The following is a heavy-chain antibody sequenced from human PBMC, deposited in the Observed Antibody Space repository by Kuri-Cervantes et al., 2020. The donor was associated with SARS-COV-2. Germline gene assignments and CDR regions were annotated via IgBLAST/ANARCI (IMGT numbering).Heavy chain of an antibody. Sequence: GGSLRLSCAASGFTFSSYAMHWVRQAPGKGLEWVAVISYDGSNKYYADSVKGRFTISRDNSKNTLYLQMNSLRAEDTAVYYCAREASSGWYGLSQYYFDYWGLGTLVTVSS. D-gene: IGHD6-19*01. CDR3: AREASSGWYGLSQYYFDY. V-gene: IGHV3-30-3*01. CDR2: ISYDGSNK. J-gene: IGHJ4*02. CDR1: GFTFSSYA.